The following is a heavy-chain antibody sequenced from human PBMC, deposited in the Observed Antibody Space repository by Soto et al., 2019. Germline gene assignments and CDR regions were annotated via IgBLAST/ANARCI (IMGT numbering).Heavy chain of an antibody. CDR2: ISGSGGST. D-gene: IGHD3-10*01. CDR1: GFTFSSYA. J-gene: IGHJ6*03. CDR3: AKDFSGGSGSYPAGYYYYDMDV. V-gene: IGHV3-23*01. Sequence: GSLRLSCAASGFTFSSYAMSWVRQAPGKGLEWVSAISGSGGSTYYADSVKGRFTISRDNSKNTLYLQMNSLRAEDTAVYYCAKDFSGGSGSYPAGYYYYDMDVWGKGTSVTVSS.